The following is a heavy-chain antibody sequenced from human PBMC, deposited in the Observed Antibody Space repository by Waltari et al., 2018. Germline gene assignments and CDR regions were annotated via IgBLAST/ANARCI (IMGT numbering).Heavy chain of an antibody. Sequence: QVQLVQSGAEVKKPGSSVKVSCKASGGTFSSYAISWVRQAPGQGLEWMGGIIPIFGTANYAQKSQGRVTITADESTSTAYMELSSLRSEDTAVYYCARDKPRRGPRYTMVQGGIYYYYGMDVWGQGTTVTVSS. CDR3: ARDKPRRGPRYTMVQGGIYYYYGMDV. D-gene: IGHD3-10*01. J-gene: IGHJ6*02. CDR1: GGTFSSYA. V-gene: IGHV1-69*13. CDR2: IIPIFGTA.